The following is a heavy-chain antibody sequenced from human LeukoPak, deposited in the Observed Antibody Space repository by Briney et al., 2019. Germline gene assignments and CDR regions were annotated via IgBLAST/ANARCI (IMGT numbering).Heavy chain of an antibody. V-gene: IGHV5-51*01. CDR1: GYSFTNYW. CDR3: ARQGTTVTHEGAFDI. CDR2: INPSDSDT. D-gene: IGHD4-17*01. J-gene: IGHJ3*02. Sequence: GESLKISCKGSGYSFTNYWIGWVRQMPGKGLAWMGIINPSDSDTRYSPSFQGQVTISADKSTSTAYLQWSSLKASDTAMYYCARQGTTVTHEGAFDIWGQGTMVPVS.